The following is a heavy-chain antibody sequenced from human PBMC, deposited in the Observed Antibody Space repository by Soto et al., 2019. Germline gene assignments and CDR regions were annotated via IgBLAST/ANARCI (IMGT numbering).Heavy chain of an antibody. CDR3: ARAGYSSSWYLVGAFDI. CDR1: GYSVSSNSAA. Sequence: SETLSLTCAISGYSVSSNSAAWNWIRQSPSRGLEWLGRTYYRSKWYNDYAVSVKSRITINPDTSKNQFSLQLNSVTPEDTAVYYCARAGYSSSWYLVGAFDIWGQGTMVTVSS. J-gene: IGHJ3*02. D-gene: IGHD6-13*01. V-gene: IGHV6-1*01. CDR2: TYYRSKWYN.